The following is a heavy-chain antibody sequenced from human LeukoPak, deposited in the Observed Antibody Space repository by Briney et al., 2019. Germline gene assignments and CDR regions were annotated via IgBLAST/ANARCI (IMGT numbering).Heavy chain of an antibody. CDR3: ARPYCTNGVCYELDY. CDR2: IYYSGST. Sequence: SHTLSLTYTLSGRPISSSSDYWGWSRQPPGKAVEWIVSIYYSGSTYYNPSLKSRVTISVDTSKDQCSLKLSSVTAADTAVDYCARPYCTNGVCYELDYWGQGTLVTVSS. J-gene: IGHJ4*02. V-gene: IGHV4-39*01. CDR1: GRPISSSSDY. D-gene: IGHD2-8*01.